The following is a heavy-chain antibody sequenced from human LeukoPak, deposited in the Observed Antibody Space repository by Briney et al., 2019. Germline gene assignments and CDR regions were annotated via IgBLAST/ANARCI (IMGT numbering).Heavy chain of an antibody. CDR1: GGTFSSYA. Sequence: SVKVSCTASGGTFSSYAISWVRQAPGQGLEWMGGIIPIFGTANYAQKFQGRVTITADESTSTAYMELSSLRSEDTAVYYCARYGGSAQSDAFDIWGQGTMVTVSS. CDR2: IIPIFGTA. CDR3: ARYGGSAQSDAFDI. J-gene: IGHJ3*02. V-gene: IGHV1-69*01. D-gene: IGHD1-26*01.